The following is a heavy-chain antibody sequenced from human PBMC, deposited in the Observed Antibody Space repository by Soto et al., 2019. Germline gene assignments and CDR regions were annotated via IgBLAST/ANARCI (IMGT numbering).Heavy chain of an antibody. Sequence: SETLSLTCTVSGGSISSYYWSWIRQPAGKGLEWIGRIYTSGSTNYNPSLKSRVTMSVDTSKNQFSLKLSSVTTADTAVYYCARERRYGSGSYPPYFDYWGQGTLVTVSS. J-gene: IGHJ4*02. CDR1: GGSISSYY. CDR3: ARERRYGSGSYPPYFDY. CDR2: IYTSGST. D-gene: IGHD3-10*01. V-gene: IGHV4-4*07.